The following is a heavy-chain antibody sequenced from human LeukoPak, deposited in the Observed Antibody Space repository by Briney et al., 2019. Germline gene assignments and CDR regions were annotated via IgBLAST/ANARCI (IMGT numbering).Heavy chain of an antibody. CDR3: ARHEDSYDLSPFDY. V-gene: IGHV4-38-2*01. J-gene: IGHJ4*02. CDR2: IYHSGST. Sequence: SETLSLTCAVSGYSISSGYYWGWIRQPPGKGLEWIGSIYHSGSTYYNPSLKRRVTISVDTSNNQLPLKLSSVTAADTAVYYCARHEDSYDLSPFDYWGQGPLVTVSS. CDR1: GYSISSGYY. D-gene: IGHD5-18*01.